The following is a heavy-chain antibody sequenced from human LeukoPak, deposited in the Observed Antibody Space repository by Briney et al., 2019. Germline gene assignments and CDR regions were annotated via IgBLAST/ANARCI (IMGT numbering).Heavy chain of an antibody. CDR2: INWNGGRI. D-gene: IGHD6-13*01. Sequence: GGSLRLSCAASGFTFDDYGMTWVRQAPGKGLEWVSGINWNGGRIDYAESVKGRFTISRDNAKNSLYLQMNSLRAEDTAVYYCARDSIAAAGSENWFDPWGQGTLVTVSS. CDR3: ARDSIAAAGSENWFDP. J-gene: IGHJ5*02. CDR1: GFTFDDYG. V-gene: IGHV3-20*04.